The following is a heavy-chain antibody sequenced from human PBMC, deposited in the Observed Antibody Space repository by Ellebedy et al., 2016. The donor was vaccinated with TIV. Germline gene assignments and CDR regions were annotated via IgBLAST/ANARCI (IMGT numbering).Heavy chain of an antibody. Sequence: GGSLRLSCAASGFTFSSYAMSWVRQAPGKGLEWVSAISGSGGRTYYADSVKGRFAISRDNSKNPLYLQMNSLRAEDTAVYYCAKLSADITLIVVVIDPGAFDIWGQGTMVTVSS. CDR3: AKLSADITLIVVVIDPGAFDI. J-gene: IGHJ3*02. D-gene: IGHD3-22*01. CDR1: GFTFSSYA. CDR2: ISGSGGRT. V-gene: IGHV3-23*01.